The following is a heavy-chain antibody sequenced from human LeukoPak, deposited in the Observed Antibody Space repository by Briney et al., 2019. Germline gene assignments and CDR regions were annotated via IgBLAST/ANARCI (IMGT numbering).Heavy chain of an antibody. D-gene: IGHD3-10*01. CDR1: GGSISSYY. Sequence: PSETLSLTCTVSGGSISSYYWSWIRQPPGKGLEWIGYIYYSGSTNYNPSLKSRVTISVDTSKNQFSLKLSSVTAADTAVYYCARGEVSVLWFGELSGAFDIWGQGTMVTVSS. CDR3: ARGEVSVLWFGELSGAFDI. V-gene: IGHV4-59*12. J-gene: IGHJ3*02. CDR2: IYYSGST.